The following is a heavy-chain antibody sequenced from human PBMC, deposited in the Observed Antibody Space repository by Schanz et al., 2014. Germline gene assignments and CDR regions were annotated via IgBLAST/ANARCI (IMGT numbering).Heavy chain of an antibody. J-gene: IGHJ4*02. D-gene: IGHD3-16*01. CDR1: GYSFTTYD. CDR2: INPSGGST. CDR3: TKGRTFGR. Sequence: QVQLVQSAPEVKKPGASVKVSCKASGYSFTTYDVNWVRQAPGQGLEWMGIINPSGGSTSYAQKFQGRVTMTRNTSITTAYLELSSLRSGDTAVYYCTKGRTFGRWGQGTLVTVSS. V-gene: IGHV1-46*01.